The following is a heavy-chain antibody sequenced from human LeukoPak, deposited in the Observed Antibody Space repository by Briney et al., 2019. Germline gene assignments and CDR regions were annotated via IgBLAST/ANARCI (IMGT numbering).Heavy chain of an antibody. Sequence: SETLSLTCAVYGGSFSGYYWSWIRQPPGKGLEWIGEINHSGSTNYNPSLKSRVTISVDTSKNQFSLKLSSVTAADTAVYYCARRLRKQWLVLFDYSGQGTLVTVSS. CDR3: ARRLRKQWLVLFDY. CDR2: INHSGST. CDR1: GGSFSGYY. V-gene: IGHV4-34*01. D-gene: IGHD6-19*01. J-gene: IGHJ4*02.